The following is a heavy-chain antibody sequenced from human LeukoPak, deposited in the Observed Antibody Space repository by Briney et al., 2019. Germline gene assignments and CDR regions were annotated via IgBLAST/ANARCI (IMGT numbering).Heavy chain of an antibody. V-gene: IGHV3-9*01. CDR3: AKDIFTMVRGVVDY. Sequence: SLRLSCAASGFTFSSYWMHWVRQAPGKGLEWVSGISWNSGSIGYADSVKGRFTISRDNAKNSLYLQMNSLRAEDTALYYCAKDIFTMVRGVVDYWGQGTLVTVSS. CDR1: GFTFSSYW. D-gene: IGHD3-10*01. CDR2: ISWNSGSI. J-gene: IGHJ4*02.